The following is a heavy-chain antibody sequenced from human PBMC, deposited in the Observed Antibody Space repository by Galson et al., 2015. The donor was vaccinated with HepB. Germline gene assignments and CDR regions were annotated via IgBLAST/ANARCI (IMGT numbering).Heavy chain of an antibody. CDR1: GFTFSSYA. CDR2: ISGSGGST. V-gene: IGHV3-23*01. Sequence: SLRLSCAASGFTFSSYAMSWVRQAPGKGLEWVSAISGSGGSTYYADSVKGRFTISRDNSKNTLYLQMNSLRAEDTAVYFCAKWVLLLNAFDIWGQATMVTVSS. D-gene: IGHD2-21*01. CDR3: AKWVLLLNAFDI. J-gene: IGHJ3*02.